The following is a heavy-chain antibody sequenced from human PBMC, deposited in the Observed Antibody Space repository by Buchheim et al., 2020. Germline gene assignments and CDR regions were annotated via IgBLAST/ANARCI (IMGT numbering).Heavy chain of an antibody. CDR1: GGSISGGGDY. CDR3: ARDAYYFDS. J-gene: IGHJ4*02. Sequence: QVQLQESGPGLVKPSQTLSLTCTVSGGSISGGGDYWTWIRQHPGKGLEWIGYIAYSGTPYYNPSLKGRVIMPVDTSQNQFSLKLTSVTAADTAVYYCARDAYYFDSWGKGTL. CDR2: IAYSGTP. V-gene: IGHV4-31*03. D-gene: IGHD3-16*01.